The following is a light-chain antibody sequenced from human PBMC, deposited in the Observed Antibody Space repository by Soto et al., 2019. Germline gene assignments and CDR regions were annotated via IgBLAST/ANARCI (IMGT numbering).Light chain of an antibody. CDR2: GAT. J-gene: IGKJ3*01. CDR1: QSINIY. Sequence: DIQMTQSPSSLSASVGDRVTIACRASQSINIYLNWYQQKPGRAPKLLIYGATTLHSGVPSRFSADGSRTDFNLTISRLQPADFASYYWQQSYSGPPFTFGPGTTVDIK. CDR3: QQSYSGPPFT. V-gene: IGKV1-39*01.